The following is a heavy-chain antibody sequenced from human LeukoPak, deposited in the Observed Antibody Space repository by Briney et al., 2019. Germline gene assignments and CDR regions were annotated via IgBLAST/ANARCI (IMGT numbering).Heavy chain of an antibody. CDR3: ARGGNYYWFDP. CDR2: TYYRSKWYT. Sequence: SQTLSLTCAISGDSVSSNSAARIWIRQSPSRGLEWLGRTYYRSKWYTDYAVSVKSRMTINPDTSKNQFSLQLNSVTPENTAVYYCARGGNYYWFDPWGQGTLVTVSS. J-gene: IGHJ5*02. V-gene: IGHV6-1*01. D-gene: IGHD1-26*01. CDR1: GDSVSSNSAA.